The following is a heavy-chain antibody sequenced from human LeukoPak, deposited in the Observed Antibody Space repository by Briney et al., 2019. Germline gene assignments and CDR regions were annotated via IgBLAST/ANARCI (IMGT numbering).Heavy chain of an antibody. Sequence: PGGSLRLSCAASGFTFSSYEMNWVRQAPGKGLEWVSYISSSGSTIYYADSVKGRFTISRDNAKNSLYLQLNSLRAEDTAVYYCGKEYGSGIYGYLDLWGRGTLVTVSS. CDR2: ISSSGSTI. CDR1: GFTFSSYE. V-gene: IGHV3-48*03. D-gene: IGHD3-10*01. CDR3: GKEYGSGIYGYLDL. J-gene: IGHJ2*01.